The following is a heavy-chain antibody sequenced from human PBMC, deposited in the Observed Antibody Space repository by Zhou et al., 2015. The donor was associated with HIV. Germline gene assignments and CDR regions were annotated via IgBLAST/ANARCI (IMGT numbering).Heavy chain of an antibody. Sequence: QVKLEQSGGEVKKPGASVKVSCKASGYTFNMYGIAWVRQAPGQGLEWMGWISGYNANAHYAHKFQGRLTMTTDTSTSMVYMELRSLRSDDTAVYYCARGRLDLRATAYYFDYWAREPWSPSPQ. J-gene: IGHJ4*02. V-gene: IGHV1-18*01. CDR2: ISGYNANA. D-gene: IGHD5-24*01. CDR1: GYTFNMYG. CDR3: ARGRLDLRATAYYFDY.